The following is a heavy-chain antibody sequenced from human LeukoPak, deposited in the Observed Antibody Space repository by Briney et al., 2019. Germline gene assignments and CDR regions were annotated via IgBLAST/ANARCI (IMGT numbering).Heavy chain of an antibody. CDR3: ARWRSGRSEFDY. D-gene: IGHD6-19*01. J-gene: IGHJ4*02. Sequence: PGGSLRLSCAASGFTFSDYWMAWVRQAPGKGLEWVAHIKQDGSYTEYGDSLKGRFTISRDNAENSLFLQMNSLRVEDTAVYYRARWRSGRSEFDYWGQGTLVTVSS. CDR2: IKQDGSYT. CDR1: GFTFSDYW. V-gene: IGHV3-7*01.